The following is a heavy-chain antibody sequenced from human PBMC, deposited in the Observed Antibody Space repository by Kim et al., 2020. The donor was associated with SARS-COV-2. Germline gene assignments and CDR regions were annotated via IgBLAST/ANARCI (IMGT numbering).Heavy chain of an antibody. CDR1: GGTFSSYA. Sequence: SVKVSCKASGGTFSSYAISWVRQAPGQGLEWMGGIIPIFGTANYAQKFQGRVTITADESTSTAYMELSSLRSEDTAVYYCARGPRGVVVITTHYYYGMDVWGQGTTVTVSS. CDR2: IIPIFGTA. CDR3: ARGPRGVVVITTHYYYGMDV. V-gene: IGHV1-69*13. J-gene: IGHJ6*02. D-gene: IGHD3-22*01.